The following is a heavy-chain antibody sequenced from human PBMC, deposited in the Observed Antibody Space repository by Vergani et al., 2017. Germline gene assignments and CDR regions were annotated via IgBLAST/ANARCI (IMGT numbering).Heavy chain of an antibody. CDR1: GFTFSSYS. D-gene: IGHD4-17*01. CDR3: ARDGDYGLGWCDP. V-gene: IGHV3-21*01. CDR2: ISSSSTYI. Sequence: EVQLVESGGGLVKPGGSLRLSCAASGFTFSSYSMNWVRQAPGKGLEWVSSISSSSTYIYDADSVKGRFTISRDNAKNSLYRQMNSLRAEDTAVYYCARDGDYGLGWCDPWGQGTLVTVSS. J-gene: IGHJ5*02.